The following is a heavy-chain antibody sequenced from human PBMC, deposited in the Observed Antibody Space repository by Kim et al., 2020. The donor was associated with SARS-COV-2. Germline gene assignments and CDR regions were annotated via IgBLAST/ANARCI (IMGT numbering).Heavy chain of an antibody. CDR2: ISGSGDST. V-gene: IGHV3-23*01. D-gene: IGHD4-4*01. CDR3: AKHWANSIWHDALDI. J-gene: IGHJ3*02. CDR1: GFTFNNFA. Sequence: GGSLRLSCAASGFTFNNFAMSWVRQAPGKGPEWVSTISGSGDSTYYADSVRGRFTISRDNFKNTLYLQMNSLRAEDTAVYYCAKHWANSIWHDALDIWGQGTIVTVSS.